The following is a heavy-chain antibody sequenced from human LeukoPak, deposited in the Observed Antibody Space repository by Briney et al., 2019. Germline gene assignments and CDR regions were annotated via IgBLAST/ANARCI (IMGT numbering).Heavy chain of an antibody. CDR2: ISGSGGST. CDR1: GFTFSSYA. V-gene: IGHV3-23*01. CDR3: AKPGSASTMCYAPLN. J-gene: IGHJ4*02. Sequence: GGSLRLSCAASGFTFSSYAMSWVRQAPGKGLEWVSSISGSGGSTYYADSVKGRFTISRDNSQNTLDLQMNNLRAEDTAVYYCAKPGSASTMCYAPLNWGQGTLVTVSS. D-gene: IGHD2-2*01.